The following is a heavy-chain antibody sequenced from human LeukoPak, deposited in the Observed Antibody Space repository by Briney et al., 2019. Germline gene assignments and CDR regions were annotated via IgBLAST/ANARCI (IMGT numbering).Heavy chain of an antibody. CDR3: ASDPHYDILTGNP. V-gene: IGHV4-31*03. J-gene: IGHJ5*02. CDR1: GGSISSGGYY. CDR2: IYYSGST. D-gene: IGHD3-9*01. Sequence: SETLSLTCTVSGGSISSGGYYWSWIRQHPGKGLEWIGYIYYSGSTYYNPSLKSRVTISVDTSKNQFSLKLSSVTAADTAVYYCASDPHYDILTGNPWGQGTLVTVSS.